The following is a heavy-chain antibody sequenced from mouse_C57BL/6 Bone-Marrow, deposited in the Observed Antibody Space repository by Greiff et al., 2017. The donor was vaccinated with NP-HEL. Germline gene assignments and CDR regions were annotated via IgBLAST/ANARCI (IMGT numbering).Heavy chain of an antibody. V-gene: IGHV1-50*01. CDR3: AIPHISTVAY. CDR1: GYTFTSYW. J-gene: IGHJ2*01. CDR2: IDPSDSYP. D-gene: IGHD1-1*01. Sequence: VQLQQSGAELVKPGASVKLSCKASGYTFTSYWMQWVKQRPGQGLEWIGEIDPSDSYPNYNQKFKGKATLTVDTSSSTAYMQLSILTSEDSAVYYCAIPHISTVAYWGQGTTLTVSS.